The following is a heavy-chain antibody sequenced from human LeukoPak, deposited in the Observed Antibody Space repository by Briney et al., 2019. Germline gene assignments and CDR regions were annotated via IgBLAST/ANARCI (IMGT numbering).Heavy chain of an antibody. Sequence: ASVKVSCKASGYTFTSYYMHWVRQAPGQGLEWMGIINPSGGNTNYAQKLQGRVTMTTDTSTSTAYMELRSLRSDDTAVYYCARVAMITFGGVIVPLKFDYWGQGTLVTVSS. CDR2: INPSGGNT. D-gene: IGHD3-16*02. CDR1: GYTFTSYY. J-gene: IGHJ4*02. V-gene: IGHV1-46*01. CDR3: ARVAMITFGGVIVPLKFDY.